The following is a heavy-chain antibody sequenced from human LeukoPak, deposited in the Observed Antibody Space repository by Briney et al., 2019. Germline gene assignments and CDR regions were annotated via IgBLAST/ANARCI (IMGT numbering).Heavy chain of an antibody. J-gene: IGHJ6*02. CDR3: ARDGPYCSGGSCYYVTDYYGMDV. Sequence: ASVKVSCKASGYTFTSYGISWVRQAPGQGLEWMGWISAYNGNTNYAQKLQGSVTMTTDTSTSTAYMELRSLRSDDTAVYYCARDGPYCSGGSCYYVTDYYGMDVWGQGTTVTVSS. CDR2: ISAYNGNT. D-gene: IGHD2-15*01. CDR1: GYTFTSYG. V-gene: IGHV1-18*01.